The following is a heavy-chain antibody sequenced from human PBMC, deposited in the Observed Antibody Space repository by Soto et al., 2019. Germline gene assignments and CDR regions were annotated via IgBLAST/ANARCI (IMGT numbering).Heavy chain of an antibody. V-gene: IGHV4-34*01. D-gene: IGHD3-3*01. CDR2: INHTGGT. J-gene: IGHJ5*02. CDR1: GGSVNGHN. CDR3: SIRIKVFGLMIPPFET. Sequence: PEKLSHTSAVYGGSVNGHNCNWIRQPPGKGLEWIGEINHTGGTHYNPSLKSRVTMSVDTSKNQFSLRLSSVTAADTAIYYCSIRIKVFGLMIPPFETWCQGTQVT.